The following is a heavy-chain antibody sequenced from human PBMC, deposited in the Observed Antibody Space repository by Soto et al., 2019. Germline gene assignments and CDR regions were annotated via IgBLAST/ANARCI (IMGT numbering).Heavy chain of an antibody. CDR3: ARDKESRIVGATIRLAAFDI. Sequence: QVQLVQSGAEVKKPGSSVKVSCKASGGTSSSYAISWVRQAPGQGLEWMGGIIPIFGTANYAQKFQGRVTITADESTSTAYMELSSLRSEDTAVYYCARDKESRIVGATIRLAAFDIWGQGTMVTVSS. CDR2: IIPIFGTA. CDR1: GGTSSSYA. D-gene: IGHD1-26*01. J-gene: IGHJ3*02. V-gene: IGHV1-69*01.